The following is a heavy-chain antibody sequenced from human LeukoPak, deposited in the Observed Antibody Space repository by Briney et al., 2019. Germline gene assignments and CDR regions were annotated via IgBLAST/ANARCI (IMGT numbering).Heavy chain of an antibody. V-gene: IGHV3-30-3*01. Sequence: GGSLRLSCAASGFTFSSYAMHWVRQAPGKGLEWVAVISYDGSNKYYADSVKGRFTISRDNSKNTLYLQMNSLRAEDTAVYYCARGSPGGYCTNGVCYSKDYWGQGTLVTVSS. CDR1: GFTFSSYA. CDR3: ARGSPGGYCTNGVCYSKDY. J-gene: IGHJ4*02. CDR2: ISYDGSNK. D-gene: IGHD2-8*01.